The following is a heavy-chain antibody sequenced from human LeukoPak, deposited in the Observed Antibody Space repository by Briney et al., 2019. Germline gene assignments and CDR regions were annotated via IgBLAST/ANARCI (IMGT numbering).Heavy chain of an antibody. D-gene: IGHD1-1*01. J-gene: IGHJ6*03. V-gene: IGHV1-2*02. CDR3: ARAGNWNPIYYYYMDV. CDR1: GYTFTGYY. Sequence: GASVKVSCKASGYTFTGYYMHWVRQAPGQGLEWMGWINPNSGGTNYAQKFQGRVTMTRDTSISTAYMELSRLRSDDTAVYYCARAGNWNPIYYYYMDVWGKGTTVTVSS. CDR2: INPNSGGT.